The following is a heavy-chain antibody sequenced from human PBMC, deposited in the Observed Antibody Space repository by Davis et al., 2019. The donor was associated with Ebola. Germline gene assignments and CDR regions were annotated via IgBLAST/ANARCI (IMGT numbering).Heavy chain of an antibody. CDR1: GFTFRTYS. Sequence: PGGSLRLSCGASGFTFRTYSMNWVRQVPGKGLEWLSYIATSATDYADSVKGRFTISRDNAQNSLYLQMNNLRDEDTAVYYCARGGGCSGGSCWYADYWGQGTLVIVSS. J-gene: IGHJ4*02. CDR3: ARGGGCSGGSCWYADY. V-gene: IGHV3-48*02. CDR2: IATSAT. D-gene: IGHD2-15*01.